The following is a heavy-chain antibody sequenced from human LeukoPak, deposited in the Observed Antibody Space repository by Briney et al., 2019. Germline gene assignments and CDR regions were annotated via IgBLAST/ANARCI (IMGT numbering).Heavy chain of an antibody. J-gene: IGHJ4*02. CDR3: ARDKGTAGTRHDY. V-gene: IGHV1-2*02. CDR1: GYTFTGYY. Sequence: GASVKVSCKASGYTFTGYYMHWVRQAPGQGLEWMGWINPNSGGTNYAQKFQGRVTMTRDTSISTAYMELSRLRSDDTAVYYCARDKGTAGTRHDYWGQGTLVTVSS. D-gene: IGHD6-13*01. CDR2: INPNSGGT.